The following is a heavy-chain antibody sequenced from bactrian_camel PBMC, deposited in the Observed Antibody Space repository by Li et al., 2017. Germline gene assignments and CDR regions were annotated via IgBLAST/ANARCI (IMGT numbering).Heavy chain of an antibody. CDR2: IYSHGSNT. CDR3: ATLLTYCSGDYCASSDY. Sequence: HVQLVESGGGLVRPGGSLRLGCAASGFTFSSYYMSWVRQGPGKGLEWVSSIYSHGSNTYYADSVKGRFTISRDNAKKTMYLQMNSLKSEDTALFYCATLLTYCSGDYCASSDYWGQGTQVTVS. CDR1: GFTFSSYY. D-gene: IGHD2*01. J-gene: IGHJ4*01. V-gene: IGHV3-2*01.